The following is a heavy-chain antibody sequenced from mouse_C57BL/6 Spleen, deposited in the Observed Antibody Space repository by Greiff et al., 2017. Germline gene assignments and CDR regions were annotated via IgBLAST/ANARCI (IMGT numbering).Heavy chain of an antibody. D-gene: IGHD3-2*02. CDR2: IDPSDSET. Sequence: QVQLQQPGAELVRPGSSVKLSCKASGYTFTSYWMHWVKQRPIQGLEWIGNIDPSDSETHYNQKFKDKATLTVDKSSSTAYMQLSSLTSEDSAVYYCARSRASSGFTSAFDYWGQGTTLTVSS. V-gene: IGHV1-52*01. J-gene: IGHJ2*01. CDR1: GYTFTSYW. CDR3: ARSRASSGFTSAFDY.